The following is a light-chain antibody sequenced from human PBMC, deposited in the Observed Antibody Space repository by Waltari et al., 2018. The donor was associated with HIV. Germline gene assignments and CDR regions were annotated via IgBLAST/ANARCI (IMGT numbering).Light chain of an antibody. V-gene: IGLV1-47*01. J-gene: IGLJ1*01. Sequence: QSVLTQPPSASGTPGQRVTISCSGSSSTIGNKYVYWYQQAPGQATKRLIYRNNQRPSGVPDRFSGSKSGTSASLAISWLRSEDEADYYCAAWDDSLSAFYVFGTGTKVTVL. CDR2: RNN. CDR1: SSTIGNKY. CDR3: AAWDDSLSAFYV.